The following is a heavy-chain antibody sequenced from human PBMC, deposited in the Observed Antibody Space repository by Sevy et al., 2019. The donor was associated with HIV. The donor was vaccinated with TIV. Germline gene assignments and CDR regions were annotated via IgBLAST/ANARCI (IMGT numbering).Heavy chain of an antibody. D-gene: IGHD6-13*01. CDR3: ARDPAIAAAVTFDY. CDR2: IRSSSKYI. V-gene: IGHV3-21*01. J-gene: IGHJ4*02. CDR1: GYIFSSYS. Sequence: GGSLRLSCAASGYIFSSYSINWVRQAPGKGLEWVSSIRSSSKYIYYADSVKGRFTISRDNAKNSLFLQMNSLRAEDTAVYCCARDPAIAAAVTFDYWRQGTLVTVSS.